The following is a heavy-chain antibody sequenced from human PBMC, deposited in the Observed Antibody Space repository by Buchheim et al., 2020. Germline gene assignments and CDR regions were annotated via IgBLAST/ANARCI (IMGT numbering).Heavy chain of an antibody. V-gene: IGHV3-49*03. CDR3: TREVPAAITSYYYYGMDV. J-gene: IGHJ6*02. CDR1: GFTFGDYA. CDR2: IRSKAYGGTT. D-gene: IGHD2-2*02. Sequence: EVQLVESGGGLVQPGRSLRLSCTASGFTFGDYAMSWFRQAPGKGLEWVGFIRSKAYGGTTEYAASVKGRFTISRDDSKSIAYLQMNSLKTEDTAVYYCTREVPAAITSYYYYGMDVWGQGTT.